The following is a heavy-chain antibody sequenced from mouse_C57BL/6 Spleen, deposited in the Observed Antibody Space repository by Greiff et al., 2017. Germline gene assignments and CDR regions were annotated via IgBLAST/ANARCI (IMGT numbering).Heavy chain of an antibody. V-gene: IGHV5-9-1*02. CDR3: TRGDGSSYLDD. J-gene: IGHJ2*01. CDR2: ISSGGDYI. D-gene: IGHD1-1*01. CDR1: GFTFSSYA. Sequence: EVNLVESGEGLVKPGGSLKLSCAASGFTFSSYAMSWVRQTPEKRLEWVAYISSGGDYIYYADTVKGRFTISRDNARNTLYLQMSSLKSEDTAMYDCTRGDGSSYLDDWGQGTTLTVAS.